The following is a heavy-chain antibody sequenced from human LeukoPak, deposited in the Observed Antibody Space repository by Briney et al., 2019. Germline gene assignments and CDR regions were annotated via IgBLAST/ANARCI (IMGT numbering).Heavy chain of an antibody. CDR1: GGSFSGYY. D-gene: IGHD1-26*01. CDR2: INHSGST. Sequence: SETLSLTCAVYGGSFSGYYWSWIRQPPGKGLEWIGEINHSGSTNYNPSLKSRVTISVDTSKNQFSLKLSSVTAADTAVYYCARASSIVGATGFDYWGQGTLVTVSS. CDR3: ARASSIVGATGFDY. J-gene: IGHJ4*02. V-gene: IGHV4-34*01.